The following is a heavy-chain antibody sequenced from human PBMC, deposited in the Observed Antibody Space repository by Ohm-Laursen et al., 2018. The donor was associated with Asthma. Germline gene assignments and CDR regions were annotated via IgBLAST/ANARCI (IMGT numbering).Heavy chain of an antibody. CDR3: AKERSSSWPF. D-gene: IGHD6-13*01. CDR2: INDNSDLT. J-gene: IGHJ4*02. V-gene: IGHV3-23*01. Sequence: SLRLSCSASGFTFSIYAMSWVRQAPGKGLEWVSQINDNSDLTYYADSVKGRFTISRDNSRNTLFLQMNSLRAEDTAVYYCAKERSSSWPFWGQGTPVTVSS. CDR1: GFTFSIYA.